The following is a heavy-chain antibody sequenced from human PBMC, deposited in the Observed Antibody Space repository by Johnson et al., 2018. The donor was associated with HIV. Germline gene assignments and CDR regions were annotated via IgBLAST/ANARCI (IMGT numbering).Heavy chain of an antibody. CDR3: AKERHLVRAFDI. CDR2: LSWNSGSI. D-gene: IGHD6-6*01. Sequence: VQLVESGGGLVQPGRSLRLSCAASGFTFDDYAMHWVRQAPGKGLEWVPGLSWNSGSIGYADSVKGRFPISRANAKNSLYLQMNSLRAEDTAVYYCAKERHLVRAFDIWGQGTMVTVSS. J-gene: IGHJ3*02. CDR1: GFTFDDYA. V-gene: IGHV3-9*01.